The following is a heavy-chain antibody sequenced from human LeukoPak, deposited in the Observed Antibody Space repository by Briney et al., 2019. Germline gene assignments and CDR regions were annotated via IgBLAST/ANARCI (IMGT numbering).Heavy chain of an antibody. V-gene: IGHV3-21*01. Sequence: GGSLRLSCAASGFTFSSYSMNWVRQAPGKGLEWVSSISSSSSYIYYADSVKGRFTISRDNAKNSLYLQVNSLRAEDTAVYYCARARCSGGSCYFDYWGQGTLVTVSS. CDR3: ARARCSGGSCYFDY. J-gene: IGHJ4*02. D-gene: IGHD2-15*01. CDR2: ISSSSSYI. CDR1: GFTFSSYS.